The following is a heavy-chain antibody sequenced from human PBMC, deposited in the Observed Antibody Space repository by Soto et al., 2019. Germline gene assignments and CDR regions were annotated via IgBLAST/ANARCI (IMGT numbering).Heavy chain of an antibody. CDR2: IKQDGSEK. J-gene: IGHJ4*02. V-gene: IGHV3-7*01. D-gene: IGHD1-1*01. CDR1: GFTFSNYW. CDR3: ARGHDFSFDY. Sequence: GGSLRLSCAASGFTFSNYWMSWVRQAPGKGLEWVANIKQDGSEKYYVHSVRGRFTASRDNAQSSQYLQMNTLRAEDTAVYYCARGHDFSFDYWGQGVLVTVS.